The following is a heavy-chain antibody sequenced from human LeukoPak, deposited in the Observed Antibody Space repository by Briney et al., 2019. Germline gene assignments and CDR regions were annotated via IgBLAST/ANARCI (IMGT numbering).Heavy chain of an antibody. V-gene: IGHV1-18*01. D-gene: IGHD6-6*01. CDR3: ARWSSSSGDY. Sequence: GASVKVSCKASGYSFTTYGISWVRQAPGQGLEWMGWISAYNGNTNYAQKFQGRVTITRNTSISTAYMELSSLRSEDTAVYYCARWSSSSGDYWGQGTLVTVSS. CDR2: ISAYNGNT. J-gene: IGHJ4*02. CDR1: GYSFTTYG.